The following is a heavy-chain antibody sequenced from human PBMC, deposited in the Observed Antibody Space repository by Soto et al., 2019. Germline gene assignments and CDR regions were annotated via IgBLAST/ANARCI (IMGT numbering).Heavy chain of an antibody. Sequence: SQTLSLTCAISGDSVSSNSAAWNWIRQSPSRGLEWLGRTYYRSKWYNDYAVSVKSRITINPDTSKNQFSLQLNSVTPEDTAVYYCARGRGYCGGDCYSSWFDPWGQGTLVTVSS. CDR3: ARGRGYCGGDCYSSWFDP. D-gene: IGHD2-21*02. CDR1: GDSVSSNSAA. J-gene: IGHJ5*02. V-gene: IGHV6-1*01. CDR2: TYYRSKWYN.